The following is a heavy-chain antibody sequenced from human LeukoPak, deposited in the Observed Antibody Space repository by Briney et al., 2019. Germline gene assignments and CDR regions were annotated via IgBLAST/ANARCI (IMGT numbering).Heavy chain of an antibody. J-gene: IGHJ3*02. CDR3: ARREVVVAATDDAFDI. D-gene: IGHD2-15*01. V-gene: IGHV5-51*01. CDR2: IYPGDSDT. CDR1: GYSFTSYW. Sequence: GESLKISCKGSGYSFTSYWIGWVRQMPGKGLEWMGIIYPGDSDTRYSPSFQGQVTISADKSISTAYLQWSSLKASDTAMYYCARREVVVAATDDAFDIWGQGTMVTVSS.